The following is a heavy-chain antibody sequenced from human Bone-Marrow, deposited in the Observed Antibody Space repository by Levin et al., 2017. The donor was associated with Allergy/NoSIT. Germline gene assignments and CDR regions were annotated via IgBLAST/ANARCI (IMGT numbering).Heavy chain of an antibody. J-gene: IGHJ5*02. CDR3: ARHPADTA. V-gene: IGHV3-53*01. CDR1: GFIVSRHY. CDR2: IYSGGTT. D-gene: IGHD5-18*01. Sequence: GESLKISCAASGFIVSRHYMSWVRQAPGKGLEGVSVIYSGGTTYYADSVQGRFTISRDASKNTLFLQMNSLRVEDTAVYYCARHPADTAWGQGTLVTVSS.